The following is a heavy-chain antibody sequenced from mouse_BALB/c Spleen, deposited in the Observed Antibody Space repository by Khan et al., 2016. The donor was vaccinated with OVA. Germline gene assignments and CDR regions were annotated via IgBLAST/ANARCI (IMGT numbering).Heavy chain of an antibody. J-gene: IGHJ2*01. V-gene: IGHV1-7*01. CDR3: ARDRIDY. CDR1: GYTLSNYW. Sequence: QMQLEESGAELAKPGASVKMSCKASGYTLSNYWIHWVKQRPGRGLGWIGYINPSSGHTYYNKPFNDKATLTTDKSSSIAYMQLSSLTSEDSAVYYCARDRIDYWGQGTTLTVSS. CDR2: INPSSGHT.